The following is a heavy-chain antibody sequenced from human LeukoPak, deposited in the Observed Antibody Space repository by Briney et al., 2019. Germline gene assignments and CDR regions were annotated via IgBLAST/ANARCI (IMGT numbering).Heavy chain of an antibody. CDR2: IYYTGIT. CDR1: GYSISSGFY. D-gene: IGHD4-23*01. CDR3: ARDHSGNSPPVSWYFDL. Sequence: SETLSLTCTVSGYSISSGFYWGWIRQPPGKGLQWIGSIYYTGITSYYPSLKSRVTISVDTSKNQFSLKLTSVTAADTAVYYCARDHSGNSPPVSWYFDLWGRGTLVTVSS. V-gene: IGHV4-38-2*02. J-gene: IGHJ2*01.